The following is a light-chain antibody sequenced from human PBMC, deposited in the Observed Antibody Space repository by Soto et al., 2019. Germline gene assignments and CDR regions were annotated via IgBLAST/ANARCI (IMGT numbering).Light chain of an antibody. V-gene: IGLV1-44*01. CDR3: AAWDESLAAEV. CDR1: SSNIGTNT. J-gene: IGLJ1*01. CDR2: SNN. Sequence: QSALTQLPSASGTPGQRVTISCSGRSSNIGTNTVHWYQQLPGTAPKVLIYSNNQRPSGVPDRFSGSKSGTSASLAISGLQSEDEADYYCAAWDESLAAEVFGPGTKVTVL.